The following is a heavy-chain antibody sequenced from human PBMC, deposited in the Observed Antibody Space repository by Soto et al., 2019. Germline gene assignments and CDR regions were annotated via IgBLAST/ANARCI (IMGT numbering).Heavy chain of an antibody. CDR2: INAGNGNT. CDR3: ARDPAPPHSYCSSTSCYVPRWFDP. J-gene: IGHJ5*02. D-gene: IGHD2-2*01. CDR1: GYTFTSYA. V-gene: IGHV1-3*01. Sequence: ASVKVSCKASGYTFTSYAMHWVRQAPGQRLEWMGWINAGNGNTKYSQKFQGRVTITRDTSESTAYMELSSLRSEDTAVYYCARDPAPPHSYCSSTSCYVPRWFDPWGQGTLVTVSS.